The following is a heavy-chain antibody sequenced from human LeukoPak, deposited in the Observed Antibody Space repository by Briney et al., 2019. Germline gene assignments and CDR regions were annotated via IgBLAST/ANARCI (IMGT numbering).Heavy chain of an antibody. Sequence: ASVKVSCKASGYTFISYGISWVRQAPGQGLEWMGWISAYNGHTDYAQKVKGRVTMTTDTSTNIAYLELRSLRSDDTAVYYCARDGTVATTSFDYWGQGTLVTVSS. CDR3: ARDGTVATTSFDY. V-gene: IGHV1-18*01. CDR2: ISAYNGHT. CDR1: GYTFISYG. J-gene: IGHJ4*02. D-gene: IGHD4-17*01.